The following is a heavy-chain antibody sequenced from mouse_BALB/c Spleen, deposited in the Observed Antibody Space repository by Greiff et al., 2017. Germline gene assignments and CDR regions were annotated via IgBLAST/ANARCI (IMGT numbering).Heavy chain of an antibody. CDR2: INPSTGYT. D-gene: IGHD2-4*01. V-gene: IGHV1-7*01. CDR3: ASGLRLFAY. Sequence: VKLQESGAELAKPGASVKMSCKASGYTFTSYWMHWVKQRPGQGLEWIGYINPSTGYTEYNQKFKDKATLTADKSSSTAYMQLSSLTSEDSAVYYCASGLRLFAYWGQGTLVTVSA. J-gene: IGHJ3*01. CDR1: GYTFTSYW.